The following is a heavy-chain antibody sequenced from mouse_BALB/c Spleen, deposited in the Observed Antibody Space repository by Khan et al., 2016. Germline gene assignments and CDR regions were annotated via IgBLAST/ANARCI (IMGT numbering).Heavy chain of an antibody. CDR2: IRNKANGYTT. V-gene: IGHV7-3*02. J-gene: IGHJ4*01. D-gene: IGHD2-4*01. Sequence: EVELVESGGGLVQPGGSLRLSCATSGFTFTDYYMSWVRQPPGKALEWLGFIRNKANGYTTEYSASVKGRFTISRDNSQSILSLQMNTLRAEDSSTYYCARDLEDYDDAMDYGGEGTSVTVSS. CDR3: ARDLEDYDDAMDY. CDR1: GFTFTDYY.